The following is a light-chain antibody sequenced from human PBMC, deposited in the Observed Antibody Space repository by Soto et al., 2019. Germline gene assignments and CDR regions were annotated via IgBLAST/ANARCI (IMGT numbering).Light chain of an antibody. V-gene: IGKV2-28*01. J-gene: IGKJ4*01. CDR3: MQALQTELT. CDR1: QSLLHSNGYNY. CDR2: LGS. Sequence: DIVMTQSPLSLPVTPGEPASISCRSSQSLLHSNGYNYLDWYLQKPGQSPQLLIYLGSNRASGVPDRFSGSGSGTDFTLKISRVEAEDVGFYYCMQALQTELTVGGGTKVEIK.